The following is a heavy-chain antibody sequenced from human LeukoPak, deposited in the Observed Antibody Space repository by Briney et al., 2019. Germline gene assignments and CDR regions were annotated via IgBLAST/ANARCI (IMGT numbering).Heavy chain of an antibody. V-gene: IGHV5-10-1*01. J-gene: IGHJ4*02. CDR2: IDPGDSYT. Sequence: KNGESLKISCKGSGYSFTSYWITWVRQMPGKGLEWMGKIDPGDSYTSYSPSFQGHVTISVDKSISTAYLQWSSLKASDTAMYYCARRFDYGRFDYSGQGTLVTVSS. CDR1: GYSFTSYW. D-gene: IGHD5-12*01. CDR3: ARRFDYGRFDY.